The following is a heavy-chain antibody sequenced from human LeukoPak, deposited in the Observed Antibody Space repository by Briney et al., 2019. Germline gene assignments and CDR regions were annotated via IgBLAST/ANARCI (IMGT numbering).Heavy chain of an antibody. Sequence: LETLSLTCAVYGGSFSGYYWSWIRQPPGKGLEWIGEVNHSGSTNYNPSLKSRVTISVDTSKNQFSLKLSSVTAADTAVYYCARRGKAAARDWGQGTLVTVSS. J-gene: IGHJ4*02. CDR3: ARRGKAAARD. V-gene: IGHV4-34*01. CDR1: GGSFSGYY. CDR2: VNHSGST. D-gene: IGHD6-13*01.